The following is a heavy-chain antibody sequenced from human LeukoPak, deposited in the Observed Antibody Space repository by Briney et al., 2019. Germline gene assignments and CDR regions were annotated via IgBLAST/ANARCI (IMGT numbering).Heavy chain of an antibody. V-gene: IGHV3-30*18. CDR3: AKGYYYDSSAYYQHFDY. CDR1: GFTFGSYT. D-gene: IGHD3-22*01. CDR2: ISYDGSNK. Sequence: GGSLRLSCAASGFTFGSYTMHWVRQAPGKGLEWVSLISYDGSNKYYADSVKGRFTISRDNSKSTLFLQMNSLRTEDTAVYYCAKGYYYDSSAYYQHFDYWGQGTLVTVSS. J-gene: IGHJ4*02.